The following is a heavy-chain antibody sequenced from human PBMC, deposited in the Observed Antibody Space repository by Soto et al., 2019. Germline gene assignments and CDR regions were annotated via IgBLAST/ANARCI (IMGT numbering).Heavy chain of an antibody. D-gene: IGHD6-13*01. Sequence: PGGSLRLSYAASGFTFSSHAISWVRQAPGKGLEWVSAISGSGGSTYYADSVKGRFTISRDNSKNTLYLQMNSLRAEDTAVYYCAGSIAAAGTFGPQGYWGQGTLVTVSS. J-gene: IGHJ4*02. CDR3: AGSIAAAGTFGPQGY. CDR2: ISGSGGST. CDR1: GFTFSSHA. V-gene: IGHV3-23*01.